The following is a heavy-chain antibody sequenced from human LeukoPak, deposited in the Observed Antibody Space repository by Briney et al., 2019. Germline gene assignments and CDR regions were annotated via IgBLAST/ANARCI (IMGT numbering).Heavy chain of an antibody. V-gene: IGHV3-30*18. Sequence: GGSLRLSCAASAFTFSSYGMHWVRQAPGKGLEWVAVISYDGSNKYYADSVKGRFTISRDNSKNTLYLQMNSLRAEDTAVYYCAKEALRTVGGIYYYYMDIWGKGTTVTVCS. CDR1: AFTFSSYG. D-gene: IGHD1-26*01. J-gene: IGHJ6*03. CDR3: AKEALRTVGGIYYYYMDI. CDR2: ISYDGSNK.